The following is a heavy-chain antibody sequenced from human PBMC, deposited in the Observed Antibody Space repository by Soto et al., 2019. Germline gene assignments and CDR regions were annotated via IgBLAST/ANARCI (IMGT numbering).Heavy chain of an antibody. D-gene: IGHD2-8*01. CDR3: ARDYLRMDPPPFYYYMEV. Sequence: ASVKVSCKASGYTFTSYGISWVRQAPGQGLEWMGWISAYNGNTNYAQKLQGRVTMTTDTSTSTAYMELRSLRSDDTAVYYCARDYLRMDPPPFYYYMEVWGKGTTVTVSS. CDR2: ISAYNGNT. V-gene: IGHV1-18*01. J-gene: IGHJ6*03. CDR1: GYTFTSYG.